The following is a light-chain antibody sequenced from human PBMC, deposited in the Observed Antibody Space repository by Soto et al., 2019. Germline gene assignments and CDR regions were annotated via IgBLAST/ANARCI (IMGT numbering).Light chain of an antibody. V-gene: IGLV2-14*01. J-gene: IGLJ1*01. Sequence: QSVLTQPASVSGSPGQSITISCTGTSGDVGSYNYVSWYQQHPGKAPKLMIYEVSDRPSGISSRFSGSKSGNTASLTISGLQTEDEADYYCSSYTSSSTLFGTGTKVTV. CDR2: EVS. CDR1: SGDVGSYNY. CDR3: SSYTSSSTL.